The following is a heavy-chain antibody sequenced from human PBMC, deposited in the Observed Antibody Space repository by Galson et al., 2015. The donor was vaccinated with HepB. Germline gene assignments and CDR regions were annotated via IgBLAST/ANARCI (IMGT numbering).Heavy chain of an antibody. CDR2: INPDGSEE. J-gene: IGHJ6*02. CDR3: AGRISLVRGIITRPDYYYGMDV. CDR1: EFTFSSYW. Sequence: SLRLSCAGSEFTFSSYWMNWVRQAPGKGLEWVAHINPDGSEEYYAASLKGRVTLSRDNAKNSLYLQMDSLRAEDTAVYYCAGRISLVRGIITRPDYYYGMDVWGQGTTVTVAS. V-gene: IGHV3-7*03. D-gene: IGHD3-10*01.